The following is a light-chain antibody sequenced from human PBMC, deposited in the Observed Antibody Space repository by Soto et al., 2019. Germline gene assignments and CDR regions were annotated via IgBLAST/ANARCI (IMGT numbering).Light chain of an antibody. CDR3: SSYTSSNTLV. V-gene: IGLV2-14*01. J-gene: IGLJ2*01. CDR2: EVS. CDR1: SSDVGGYNY. Sequence: QSALTQPASVSGSPGQSITISCTGTSSDVGGYNYVSWYQQHPGKAPKLMIYEVSHRPSGVSNRFSASKSGNTASLTISGLQAEDEDDYYCSSYTSSNTLVFGGGTKLTVL.